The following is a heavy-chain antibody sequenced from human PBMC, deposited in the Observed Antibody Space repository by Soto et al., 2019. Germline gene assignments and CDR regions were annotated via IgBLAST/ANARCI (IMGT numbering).Heavy chain of an antibody. J-gene: IGHJ2*01. CDR1: GGSFSGYY. CDR3: ARESHDILTGPPWVWYFDL. Sequence: QVQLQQWGAGPLRPLETLSLTCGVSGGSFSGYYWAWIRQSPGKGLEWIGEINDRGSINYNPSLKRRVSISVDTSKNPSSLNLRSVTAADTAVYYCARESHDILTGPPWVWYFDLWGRGTLVTVSS. CDR2: INDRGSI. V-gene: IGHV4-34*01. D-gene: IGHD3-9*01.